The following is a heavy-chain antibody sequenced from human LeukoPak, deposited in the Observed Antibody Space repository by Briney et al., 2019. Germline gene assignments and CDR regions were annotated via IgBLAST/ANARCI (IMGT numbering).Heavy chain of an antibody. CDR2: INPSGGSP. Sequence: ASVKVSCKASGYTFTSYYIHWVRQAPGQGLEWMGMINPSGGSPSYAQKFQGRVTMTRDTSTSTVYMELSSLRSEDTAVYYCASQDAMATVTTGAFDIWGQGTMVTVSS. V-gene: IGHV1-46*01. CDR3: ASQDAMATVTTGAFDI. J-gene: IGHJ3*02. CDR1: GYTFTSYY. D-gene: IGHD4-17*01.